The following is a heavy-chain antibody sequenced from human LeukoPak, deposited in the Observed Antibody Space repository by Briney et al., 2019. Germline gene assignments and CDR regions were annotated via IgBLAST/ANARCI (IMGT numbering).Heavy chain of an antibody. D-gene: IGHD3-10*01. CDR2: ISGSGGST. CDR1: GFTFSSYA. CDR3: ARVPGKYAFDL. J-gene: IGHJ3*01. V-gene: IGHV3-23*01. Sequence: GGSLRLSCAASGFTFSSYAMSWVRQAPGKGLEWVSAISGSGGSTYYADSVKGRFTISRDNAKNSLYLQMNSLIAEDTAVYYCARVPGKYAFDLWGQGTMVTVS.